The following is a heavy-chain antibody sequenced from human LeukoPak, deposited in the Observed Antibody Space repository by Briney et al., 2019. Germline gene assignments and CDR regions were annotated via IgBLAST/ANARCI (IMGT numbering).Heavy chain of an antibody. CDR2: IIPIFGTA. J-gene: IGHJ3*02. CDR1: GGTFSSYA. V-gene: IGHV1-69*06. Sequence: GASVKVSCKASGGTFSSYAISWVRQAPGQGLEWMGGIIPIFGTANYAQKFQGRVTITADKSTSTAYMELSSLRSEDTAVYYCASYLQLLWFAFYIWGQGTMVTVSS. D-gene: IGHD3-10*01. CDR3: ASYLQLLWFAFYI.